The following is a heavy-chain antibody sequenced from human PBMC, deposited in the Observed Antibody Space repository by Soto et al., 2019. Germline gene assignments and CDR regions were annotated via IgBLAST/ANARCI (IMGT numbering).Heavy chain of an antibody. CDR3: ARGGNYYDSSGYVY. CDR1: GGSISSGGYS. V-gene: IGHV4-30-2*01. J-gene: IGHJ4*02. Sequence: PSETLSLTCAVSGGSISSGGYSWSWIRQPPGKGLEWIGYIYHSGSTYYNPSLKSRVTISVDRSKNQFSPKLSSVTAADTAVYYCARGGNYYDSSGYVYWGQGTLVTVSS. CDR2: IYHSGST. D-gene: IGHD3-22*01.